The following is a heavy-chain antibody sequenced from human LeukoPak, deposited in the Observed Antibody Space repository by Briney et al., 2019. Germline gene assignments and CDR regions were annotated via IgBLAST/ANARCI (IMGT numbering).Heavy chain of an antibody. V-gene: IGHV3-30*02. J-gene: IGHJ4*02. Sequence: GGSLRLSCAASGFTFINFDMYWVRQAPGKGLEWVAFIRYDGSNEYYADSVKGRFTISRDSSKNTLYLQMNSLRAEDTAVYYCARGPSGYHNTGGQGTLVTVSS. D-gene: IGHD5-12*01. CDR1: GFTFINFD. CDR2: IRYDGSNE. CDR3: ARGPSGYHNT.